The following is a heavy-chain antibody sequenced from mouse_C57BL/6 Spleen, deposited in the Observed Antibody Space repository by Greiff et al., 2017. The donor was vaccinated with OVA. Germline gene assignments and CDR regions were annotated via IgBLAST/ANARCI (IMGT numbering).Heavy chain of an antibody. CDR3: ARSLYGYDIDWCFDV. CDR2: INPNNGGT. Sequence: EVQLQQSGPELVKPGASVKIPCKASGYTFTDYYMDWVKQSHGKSLEWIGDINPNNGGTIYNQKFKGKVTLTVDKSSSTAYMELRSLTSEDTAVNYCARSLYGYDIDWCFDVWGTGTTVTVSS. D-gene: IGHD2-2*01. J-gene: IGHJ1*03. CDR1: GYTFTDYY. V-gene: IGHV1-18*01.